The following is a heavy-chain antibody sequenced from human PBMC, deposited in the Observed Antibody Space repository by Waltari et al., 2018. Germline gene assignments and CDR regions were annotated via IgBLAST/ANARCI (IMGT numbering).Heavy chain of an antibody. CDR3: ARHVDNQRLTDY. D-gene: IGHD3-9*01. J-gene: IGHJ4*02. V-gene: IGHV4-34*01. Sequence: QVQLQQWGAGLLKPSETLSLTCAVYGGSFSGYYWSWIRQPPGKGLEWIGKINHSGSTNFNPALKSRVTISVDTSKNQFSLKLSSVTAADTAGYYCARHVDNQRLTDYWGQGTLVTVSS. CDR2: INHSGST. CDR1: GGSFSGYY.